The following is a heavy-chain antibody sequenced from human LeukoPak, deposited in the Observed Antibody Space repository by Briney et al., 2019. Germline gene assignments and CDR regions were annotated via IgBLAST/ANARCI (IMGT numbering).Heavy chain of an antibody. D-gene: IGHD3-22*01. Sequence: GASVKVSCKASGYNFCNYDISWGRQAPGQGLEWMGLISVYNGHTKYAQKLQGRVIMTTDTSTSTAYMELRSLRFDDTAVYFCARMFYYESSDYTHMDVWGKGTTVTVSS. CDR3: ARMFYYESSDYTHMDV. V-gene: IGHV1-18*01. J-gene: IGHJ6*03. CDR1: GYNFCNYD. CDR2: ISVYNGHT.